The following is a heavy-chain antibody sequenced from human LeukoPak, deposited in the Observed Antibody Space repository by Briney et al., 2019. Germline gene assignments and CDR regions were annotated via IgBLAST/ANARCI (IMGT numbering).Heavy chain of an antibody. CDR2: IYTSGST. J-gene: IGHJ6*03. Sequence: GSLRLSCAASGFTFTRYWMSWIRQPAGKGLEWIGRIYTSGSTNYNPSLKSRVTMSVDTSKNQFSLKLSSVTAADTAVYYCARGIYSSSLHHYYYYYMDVWGKGTTVTVSS. D-gene: IGHD6-13*01. V-gene: IGHV4-4*07. CDR1: GFTFTRYW. CDR3: ARGIYSSSLHHYYYYYMDV.